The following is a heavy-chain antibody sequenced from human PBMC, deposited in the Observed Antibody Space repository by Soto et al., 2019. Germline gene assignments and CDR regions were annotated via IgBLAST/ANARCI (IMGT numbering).Heavy chain of an antibody. J-gene: IGHJ4*02. V-gene: IGHV3-33*01. D-gene: IGHD2-2*01. CDR2: IWYDGSNK. Sequence: GGSLRLSCAASGFTFSSYGMHWVRQAPGKGLEGVAVIWYDGSNKYYADSVKGRFTISRDNSKNTLYLQMNSLRAEDTAVYYCAREGGDIVVVPAASPLDYWGQGTLVTVSS. CDR1: GFTFSSYG. CDR3: AREGGDIVVVPAASPLDY.